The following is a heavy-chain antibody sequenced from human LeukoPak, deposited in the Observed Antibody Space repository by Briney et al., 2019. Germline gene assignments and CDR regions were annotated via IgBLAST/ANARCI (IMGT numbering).Heavy chain of an antibody. D-gene: IGHD5-18*01. CDR1: GFTFSSYA. CDR3: AREDTAMFYYYYGMDV. CDR2: ISYDGSNK. Sequence: GGSLRLSCAASGFTFSSYAMHWVRQAPGKGLEWVAVISYDGSNKYYADSVKGRFTISRDNAKNSLYLQMNSLRAEDTAVYYCAREDTAMFYYYYGMDVWGQGTTVTVSS. V-gene: IGHV3-30-3*01. J-gene: IGHJ6*02.